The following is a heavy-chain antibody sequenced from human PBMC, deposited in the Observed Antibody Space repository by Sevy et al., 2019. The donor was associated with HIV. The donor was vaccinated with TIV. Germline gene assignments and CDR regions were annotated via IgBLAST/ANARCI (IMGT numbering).Heavy chain of an antibody. V-gene: IGHV4-30-2*01. J-gene: IGHJ4*02. CDR2: IYHSGRT. Sequence: SETLSLTCAVSGGSISSGGYSWSWIRQPPGKGLEWIGYIYHSGRTYYNPSLKSRVTISVDRSKNQFSLKLSSVTAADTAVYYCASGRGYCISTSCSFDYWCQGTLVTVSS. D-gene: IGHD2-2*01. CDR1: GGSISSGGYS. CDR3: ASGRGYCISTSCSFDY.